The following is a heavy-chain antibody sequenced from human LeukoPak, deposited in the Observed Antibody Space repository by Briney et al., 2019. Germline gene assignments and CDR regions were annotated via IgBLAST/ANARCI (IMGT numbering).Heavy chain of an antibody. V-gene: IGHV4-34*01. Sequence: SETLSLTCAVYGGSFSGYYWSWIRQPPGKGLEWIGEINHSGSTNYNPSLKGRVTISVDTSKNQFSLKLSSVTAADTAVYYCARAYCGGDCYSGRLDYYFDYWGQGTLVTVSS. J-gene: IGHJ4*02. CDR1: GGSFSGYY. D-gene: IGHD2-21*02. CDR2: INHSGST. CDR3: ARAYCGGDCYSGRLDYYFDY.